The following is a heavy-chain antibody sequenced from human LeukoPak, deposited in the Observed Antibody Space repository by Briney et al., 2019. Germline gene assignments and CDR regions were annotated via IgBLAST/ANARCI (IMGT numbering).Heavy chain of an antibody. CDR1: GYSINSGYY. J-gene: IGHJ5*02. V-gene: IGHV4-38-2*02. CDR2: IYHSGST. Sequence: PSETLSLTCTVSGYSINSGYYWGWIRQPPGKGLEWIAIIYHSGSTYYNPSLKSRVTISVDTSKNQFSLNLSSVTAADTAVYYCGRGYFSSWYMNWFDPWGQGTLVTVSS. D-gene: IGHD6-13*01. CDR3: GRGYFSSWYMNWFDP.